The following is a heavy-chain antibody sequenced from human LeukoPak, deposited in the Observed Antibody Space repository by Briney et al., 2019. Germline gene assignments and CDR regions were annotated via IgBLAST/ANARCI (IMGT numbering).Heavy chain of an antibody. J-gene: IGHJ4*02. CDR2: ISSSSTYT. D-gene: IGHD6-13*01. CDR1: GFTFSDYY. CDR3: ARVGRAYSSSWYVDY. V-gene: IGHV3-11*05. Sequence: KPGGSLRLSCAASGFTFSDYYMSWIRQAPGKGLEWVSYISSSSTYTNYADSVKGRFTISRDNAKNSLYLQMNSLRAEDTAVYYCARVGRAYSSSWYVDYWGQGTPVTVSS.